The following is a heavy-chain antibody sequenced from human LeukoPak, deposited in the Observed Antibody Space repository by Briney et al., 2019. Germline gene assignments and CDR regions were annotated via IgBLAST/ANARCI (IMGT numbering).Heavy chain of an antibody. Sequence: GGSLRLSCAASGFTFSSYSMNWVRLAPGKGVEWVSSISSSSRYIYYADSVKGRFTISRDNAKNSLYLQMNSLRAEDTAVYYCAKEGAASAFDIWGQGSMVTVSS. V-gene: IGHV3-21*01. CDR1: GFTFSSYS. CDR3: AKEGAASAFDI. CDR2: ISSSSRYI. J-gene: IGHJ3*02. D-gene: IGHD1-26*01.